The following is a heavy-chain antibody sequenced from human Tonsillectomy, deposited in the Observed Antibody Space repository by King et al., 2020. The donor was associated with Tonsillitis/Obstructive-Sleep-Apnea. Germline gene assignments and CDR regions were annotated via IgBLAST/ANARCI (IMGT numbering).Heavy chain of an antibody. Sequence: VQLVQSGAEVKKPGASVKVSCKASGYPFTTYGISWVRQAPGQGLEWMRWISAYSGNTNYAQKLQGRVTMTTDTSTSPAYMELNNLRSDDTAVYYCARAPPYVSYRDYWGQGTLVTVSS. CDR3: ARAPPYVSYRDY. D-gene: IGHD1-26*01. V-gene: IGHV1-18*01. CDR2: ISAYSGNT. J-gene: IGHJ4*02. CDR1: GYPFTTYG.